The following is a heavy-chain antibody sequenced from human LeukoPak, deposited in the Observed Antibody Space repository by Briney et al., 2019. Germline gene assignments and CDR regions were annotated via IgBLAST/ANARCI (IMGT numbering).Heavy chain of an antibody. J-gene: IGHJ6*03. V-gene: IGHV4-34*01. CDR2: INHSGST. CDR3: ARATNIFGSYYMDV. CDR1: GGSFSGYY. Sequence: SETLSLTCAVYGGSFSGYYWSWIRQPPGKGLEWIGEINHSGSTNYNPSLKSRGTISVDTSKNQFSLKLSSVTAADTAVYYCARATNIFGSYYMDVWGKGTTVTVSS. D-gene: IGHD1-26*01.